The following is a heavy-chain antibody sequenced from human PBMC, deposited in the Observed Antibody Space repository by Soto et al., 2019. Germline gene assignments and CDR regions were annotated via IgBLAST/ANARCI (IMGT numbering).Heavy chain of an antibody. CDR3: ARVAYDHGWIFDX. CDR2: ISRSGDTI. J-gene: IGHJ4*01. D-gene: IGHD6-19*01. Sequence: GGSLRLSFAVSGFSLSDYEMSWIRQAPGKGPEWVSFISRSGDTIYYVDSVKVRFSISIDNAKKSLQLRMSSLRDEDTAIYFCARVAYDHGWIFDXWGLGTLVTVSX. CDR1: GFSLSDYE. V-gene: IGHV3-11*04.